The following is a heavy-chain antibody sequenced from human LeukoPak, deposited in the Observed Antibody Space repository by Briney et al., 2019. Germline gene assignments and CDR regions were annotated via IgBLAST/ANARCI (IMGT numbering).Heavy chain of an antibody. D-gene: IGHD6-13*01. J-gene: IGHJ3*02. CDR3: AADYSSPNAFDI. CDR2: ISSSSSYI. Sequence: GGSLRLSCAASGFTFSSYSMNWVRQAPGKGLEWVSSISSSSSYIYYADSVKGRFTISRDNAKNSLYLQMNSLRAEDTAVYYRAADYSSPNAFDIWGQGTMVTVSS. CDR1: GFTFSSYS. V-gene: IGHV3-21*01.